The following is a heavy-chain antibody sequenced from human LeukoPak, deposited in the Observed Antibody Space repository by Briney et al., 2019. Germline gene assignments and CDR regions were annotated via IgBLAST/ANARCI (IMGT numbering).Heavy chain of an antibody. CDR3: AVGGRGSYYPYYFDN. CDR2: IWYDGSNK. CDR1: GFTFSSYG. J-gene: IGHJ4*02. D-gene: IGHD1-26*01. V-gene: IGHV3-33*01. Sequence: GGSLRLSCAASGFTFSSYGMHWVRQAPGKGLEWVAVIWYDGSNKYYADSVKGRFTISRDNSKNTLYLQLNSLRAEDTAVYYCAVGGRGSYYPYYFDNWGQGTLVTVSS.